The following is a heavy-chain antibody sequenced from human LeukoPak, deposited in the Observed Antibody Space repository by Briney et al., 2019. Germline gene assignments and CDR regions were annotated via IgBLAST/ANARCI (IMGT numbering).Heavy chain of an antibody. CDR1: AYTFTSYG. CDR3: AISYYDFWSGYYYFDY. CDR2: IIPIFGTA. D-gene: IGHD3-3*01. V-gene: IGHV1-69*13. J-gene: IGHJ4*02. Sequence: SVKVSCKASAYTFTSYGISWVRQAPGQGLEWMGGIIPIFGTANYAQKFQGRVTITADESTSTAYMELSSLRSEDTAVYYCAISYYDFWSGYYYFDYWGQGTLVTVSS.